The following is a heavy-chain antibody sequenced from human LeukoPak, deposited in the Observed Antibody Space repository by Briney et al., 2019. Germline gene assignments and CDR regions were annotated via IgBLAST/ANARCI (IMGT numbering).Heavy chain of an antibody. CDR2: FDPEDGET. CDR1: GYTLTELS. D-gene: IGHD2-2*01. V-gene: IGHV1-24*01. Sequence: ASVKVSCKVSGYTLTELSMHWVRQAPGKGLEWMGGFDPEDGETIYAQKFQGRVTMTEDTSTDTAYMELSSLRSEDTAVYYCVTRASYCSSTSCYDPPFDYWGQGTLVTVSS. J-gene: IGHJ4*02. CDR3: VTRASYCSSTSCYDPPFDY.